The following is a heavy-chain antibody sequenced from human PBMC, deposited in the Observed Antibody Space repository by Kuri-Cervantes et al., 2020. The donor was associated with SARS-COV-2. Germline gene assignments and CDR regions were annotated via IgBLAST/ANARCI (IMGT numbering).Heavy chain of an antibody. Sequence: SETLSLTCTVSGGSISSGGYYWSWIRQHPGKGLEWTGYIYYSGSTYYNPSLKSRVTISVDTSKNQFSLKLSSVTAADTAVYYCAREGRDGYNYVDYWGQGTLVTVSS. D-gene: IGHD5-24*01. CDR1: GGSISSGGYY. J-gene: IGHJ4*02. CDR2: IYYSGST. CDR3: AREGRDGYNYVDY. V-gene: IGHV4-31*03.